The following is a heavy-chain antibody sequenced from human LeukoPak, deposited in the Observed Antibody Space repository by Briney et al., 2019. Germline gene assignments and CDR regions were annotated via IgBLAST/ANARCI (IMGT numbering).Heavy chain of an antibody. V-gene: IGHV4-34*01. CDR3: AREGDSSGYYYVPFDY. D-gene: IGHD3-22*01. CDR1: GGSFSGYY. J-gene: IGHJ4*02. Sequence: SETLSLTCAVYGGSFSGYYWSWIRQPPGKGLEWIGEINHSGSTNYNPSLKSRVTISVDTSKNQFSLKLSSVTAADTAVYYCAREGDSSGYYYVPFDYWGQETLVTVSS. CDR2: INHSGST.